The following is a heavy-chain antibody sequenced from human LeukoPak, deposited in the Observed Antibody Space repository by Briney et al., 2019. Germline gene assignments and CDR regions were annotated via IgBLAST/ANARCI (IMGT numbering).Heavy chain of an antibody. CDR1: GGSISSYY. V-gene: IGHV4-59*01. J-gene: IGHJ5*02. Sequence: PSETLSLTCSVSGGSISSYYWSWIRQPPGKGLEWIGYISYSGSTNFNPSLKSRVTISVDTSKNQFSLKLSSVTAADTAVYYCAREGTAGTNLNWFDPWGQGTLVTVSS. CDR2: ISYSGST. D-gene: IGHD1-1*01. CDR3: AREGTAGTNLNWFDP.